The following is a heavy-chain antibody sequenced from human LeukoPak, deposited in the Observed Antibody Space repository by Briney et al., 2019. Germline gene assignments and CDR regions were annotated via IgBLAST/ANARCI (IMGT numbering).Heavy chain of an antibody. D-gene: IGHD4-17*01. Sequence: PSETLSLTCTVSGGSISSGGYYWSWIHQHPGKGLEWIGYIYYSGSTYYNPSLKSRVTISVDTSKNQFSLKLSSVTAADTAVYYCARVSSTVTTSGHDAFDIWGQGTMVTVSS. CDR3: ARVSSTVTTSGHDAFDI. CDR1: GGSISSGGYY. V-gene: IGHV4-31*03. J-gene: IGHJ3*02. CDR2: IYYSGST.